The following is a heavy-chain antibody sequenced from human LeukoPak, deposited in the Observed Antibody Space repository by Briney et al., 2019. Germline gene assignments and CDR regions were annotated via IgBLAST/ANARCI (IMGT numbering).Heavy chain of an antibody. Sequence: GGSLRLSCAASGFTFTSYLMSWMRQAPGKGLQWVANIKHDGSEQYYVDSVKGRFTISRDNAKNSLYLQMNSLGVEDTAVYYCKSGGAAPGRFDYWGQGVLVTVSS. CDR2: IKHDGSEQ. V-gene: IGHV3-7*01. J-gene: IGHJ4*02. CDR1: GFTFTSYL. CDR3: KSGGAAPGRFDY. D-gene: IGHD6-13*01.